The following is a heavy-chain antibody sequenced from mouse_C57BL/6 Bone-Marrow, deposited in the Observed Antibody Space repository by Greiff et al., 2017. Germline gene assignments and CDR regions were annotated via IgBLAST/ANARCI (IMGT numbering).Heavy chain of an antibody. J-gene: IGHJ1*03. CDR2: IYPGSGNT. Sequence: VQLQQSGAELVRPGASVKLSCKASGYTFTDYYINWVKQRPGQGLEWIARIYPGSGNTYYNEKFKGKATLTAEKSSSTAYMQLSSLTSEDSAVYFCARNDGYYWYFDVGGTGTTVTVSS. D-gene: IGHD2-3*01. V-gene: IGHV1-76*01. CDR1: GYTFTDYY. CDR3: ARNDGYYWYFDV.